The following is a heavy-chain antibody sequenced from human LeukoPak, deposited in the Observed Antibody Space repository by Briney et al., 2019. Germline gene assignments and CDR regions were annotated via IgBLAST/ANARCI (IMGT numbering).Heavy chain of an antibody. CDR3: ARDYCSGGSCYWGWLHQNLDKYYFDY. D-gene: IGHD2-15*01. J-gene: IGHJ4*02. CDR2: INPSGGST. Sequence: ASVKVSCKASGYTFTSYYMHWVRQAPGQGLEWMGIINPSGGSTSYEQKFQGRVTMTRDTSASTVYMELRSLRSDDTAVYYCARDYCSGGSCYWGWLHQNLDKYYFDYWGQGTLVTVSS. CDR1: GYTFTSYY. V-gene: IGHV1-46*01.